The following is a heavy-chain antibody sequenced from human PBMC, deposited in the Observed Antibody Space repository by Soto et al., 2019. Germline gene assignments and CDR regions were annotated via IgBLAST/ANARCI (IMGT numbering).Heavy chain of an antibody. J-gene: IGHJ4*02. CDR3: AKSTESGYSSIWYYFEY. Sequence: PGGYLRLSCVGSGFIFRGYSMAWVRQAPGRGLEWVASISSRSTKIDYADSGKGRFSISRDNANNLVSLQMSSLRGEHTALYYCAKSTESGYSSIWYYFEYWGQGTPVTVSS. D-gene: IGHD2-2*01. CDR2: ISSRSTKI. V-gene: IGHV3-21*06. CDR1: GFIFRGYS.